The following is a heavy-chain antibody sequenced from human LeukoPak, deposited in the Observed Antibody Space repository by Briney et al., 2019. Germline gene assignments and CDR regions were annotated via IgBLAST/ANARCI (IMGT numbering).Heavy chain of an antibody. CDR1: GGSISSCGYS. CDR3: ARGPSPTNWFDP. D-gene: IGHD1-26*01. CDR2: IYHSGST. Sequence: PSQTLSLTCAVSGGSISSCGYSWSWIRQPPGKGLEWIGYIYHSGSTYYNPSLKSRVTISVDRSKNQFSLKLSSVTAADTAMYYCARGPSPTNWFDPWGQGTLVTVSS. V-gene: IGHV4-30-2*01. J-gene: IGHJ5*02.